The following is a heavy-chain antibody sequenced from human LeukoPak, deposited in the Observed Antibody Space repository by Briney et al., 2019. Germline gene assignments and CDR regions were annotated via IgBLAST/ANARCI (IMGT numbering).Heavy chain of an antibody. Sequence: ASVKVSYKASGYTFTGYYVHWVRQAPGQGLEWMGWINPNSGGTNYAQKFQGRVTMTRDTSISTAYMELSRLRSDDTAVYYCARVLTLRTGHFDYWGQGTLVTVSS. D-gene: IGHD1-1*01. CDR3: ARVLTLRTGHFDY. V-gene: IGHV1-2*02. J-gene: IGHJ4*02. CDR2: INPNSGGT. CDR1: GYTFTGYY.